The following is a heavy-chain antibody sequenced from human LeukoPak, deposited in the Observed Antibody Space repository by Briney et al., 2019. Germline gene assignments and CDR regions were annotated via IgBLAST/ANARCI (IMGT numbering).Heavy chain of an antibody. CDR3: ARDKDVDTAMVPFDP. CDR1: GFTFSSYV. Sequence: PGGSLRLSCAASGFTFSSYVMSWVRQAPGKGLEWVSYISSSSSTIYYADSVKGRFTISRDNAKNSLYLQMNSLRAEDTAVYYCARDKDVDTAMVPFDPWGQGTLVTVSS. D-gene: IGHD5-18*01. J-gene: IGHJ5*02. V-gene: IGHV3-48*01. CDR2: ISSSSSTI.